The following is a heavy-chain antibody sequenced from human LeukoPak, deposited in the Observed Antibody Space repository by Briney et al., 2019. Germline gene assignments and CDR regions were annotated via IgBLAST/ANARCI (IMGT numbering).Heavy chain of an antibody. CDR3: ATCSGGSCY. J-gene: IGHJ4*02. CDR2: IYTSGNT. CDR1: GGSINNYY. Sequence: SETLSPTCGVSGGSINNYYWSWIRQPAGKGLEWIGRIYTSGNTNYSPSFKSRVTMSVDMSKNQFSLKLSSVTAADTAVYYCATCSGGSCYWGQGTLVTVSS. V-gene: IGHV4-59*10. D-gene: IGHD2-15*01.